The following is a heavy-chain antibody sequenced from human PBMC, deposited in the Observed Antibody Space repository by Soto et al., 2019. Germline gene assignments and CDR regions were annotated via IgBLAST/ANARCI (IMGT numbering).Heavy chain of an antibody. CDR3: ACGTGVTTIDY. CDR1: GDSISGSSYY. V-gene: IGHV4-39*01. CDR2: IYHSGST. Sequence: PSETLSLTCTVSGDSISGSSYYWVWIRQPPGKGQERIGSIYHSGSTYYNPSLKSRVTISVDTSKNQFSLKLSSVTAADTAVYYCACGTGVTTIDYWGQGTLVTVST. J-gene: IGHJ4*02. D-gene: IGHD4-17*01.